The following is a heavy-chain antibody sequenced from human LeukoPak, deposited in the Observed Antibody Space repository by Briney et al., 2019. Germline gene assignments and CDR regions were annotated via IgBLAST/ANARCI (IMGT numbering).Heavy chain of an antibody. D-gene: IGHD6-19*01. J-gene: IGHJ5*02. Sequence: GASVKVSCKASGYTFTSYGISWVRQAPGQGLEWMGWISAYNGNTNYAQKLQGRVTMTTDTSTSTAYMELRSLRSDDTAVYYCARNVAVAGIIIAWFDPWGQGTLVTVSS. CDR1: GYTFTSYG. CDR2: ISAYNGNT. CDR3: ARNVAVAGIIIAWFDP. V-gene: IGHV1-18*01.